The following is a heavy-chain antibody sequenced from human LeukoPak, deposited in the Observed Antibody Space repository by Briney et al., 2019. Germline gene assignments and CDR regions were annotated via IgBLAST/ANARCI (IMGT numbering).Heavy chain of an antibody. CDR1: GGTFSSYA. D-gene: IGHD6-13*01. Sequence: SVKVSCKASGGTFSSYAISWVRQAPGQGLEWMGGIIPIFGTANYAQKFQGRVTITADESTSTAYMELSSLRSEDTAVYYCARDPRLDSSSWYVGYFQHWGQGTLVTASS. V-gene: IGHV1-69*01. CDR2: IIPIFGTA. J-gene: IGHJ1*01. CDR3: ARDPRLDSSSWYVGYFQH.